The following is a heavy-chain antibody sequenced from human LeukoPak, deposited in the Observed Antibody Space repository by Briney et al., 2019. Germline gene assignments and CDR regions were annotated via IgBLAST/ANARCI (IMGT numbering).Heavy chain of an antibody. Sequence: PGGSLRLSCAASGFTFSSYGMHWVRQAPGKGLEWVPVIYSGGSTFYADSVKGRFTISRDNSKNTLYLQMNSLRAEDTAVYYCARVDTAVLTGFDYWGQGTLVTVSS. CDR2: IYSGGST. J-gene: IGHJ4*02. CDR3: ARVDTAVLTGFDY. CDR1: GFTFSSYG. D-gene: IGHD5-18*01. V-gene: IGHV3-53*01.